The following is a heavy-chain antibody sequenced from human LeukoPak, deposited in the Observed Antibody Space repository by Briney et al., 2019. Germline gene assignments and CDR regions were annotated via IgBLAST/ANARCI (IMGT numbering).Heavy chain of an antibody. D-gene: IGHD6-19*01. Sequence: SETLSLTCAVSGGSISSSNWWSWVRQPPGKGLEWIGEIYHSGSTNYNPSLKSRVTISVDKSKNQFSLKLSSVTAAGTAVYYCARLYSSGWPHDYWGQGTLVTVSS. CDR2: IYHSGST. V-gene: IGHV4-4*02. CDR3: ARLYSSGWPHDY. CDR1: GGSISSSNW. J-gene: IGHJ4*02.